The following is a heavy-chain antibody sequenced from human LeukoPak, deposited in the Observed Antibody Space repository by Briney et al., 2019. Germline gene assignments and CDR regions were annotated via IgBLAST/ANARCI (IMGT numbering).Heavy chain of an antibody. J-gene: IGHJ3*02. CDR2: ISAYNGNT. Sequence: ASVKVSCKASAYTFSNYDIHWVRQATGQGLEWMGWISAYNGNTNYAQKLQGRVTMTTDTSTSTAYMELRSLRSDDTAVYYCAKDLTIQQLARGAFDIWGQGTMVSVSS. CDR1: AYTFSNYD. D-gene: IGHD6-6*01. CDR3: AKDLTIQQLARGAFDI. V-gene: IGHV1-18*01.